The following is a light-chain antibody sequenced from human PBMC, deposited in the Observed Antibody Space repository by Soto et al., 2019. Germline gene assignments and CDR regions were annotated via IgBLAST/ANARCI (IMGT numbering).Light chain of an antibody. CDR2: EVN. V-gene: IGLV2-23*02. Sequence: QSALTQPASVSGSPGQSITISCTGTSSDVGSYDLVSWYQQHPGTAPKLMIFEVNKRPSGVSNRFSGSKSGNTASLTISGLQAEDEADYYCCSYAGRSPYVFGTGTKLTVL. J-gene: IGLJ1*01. CDR1: SSDVGSYDL. CDR3: CSYAGRSPYV.